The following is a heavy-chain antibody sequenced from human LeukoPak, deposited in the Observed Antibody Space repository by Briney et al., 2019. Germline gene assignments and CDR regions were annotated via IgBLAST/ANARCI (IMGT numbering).Heavy chain of an antibody. D-gene: IGHD2-2*03. CDR2: IIPIFGTA. Sequence: ASVKVSCKASGGTFSSYAISWVRQAPGQGLEWMGGIIPIFGTANYAQKFQGRVTITADKSTSTAYMELSSLRSEDTAVYYCARTTGYCSSTSCYYYYGMDVWGQGTTVTVSS. CDR3: ARTTGYCSSTSCYYYYGMDV. CDR1: GGTFSSYA. J-gene: IGHJ6*02. V-gene: IGHV1-69*06.